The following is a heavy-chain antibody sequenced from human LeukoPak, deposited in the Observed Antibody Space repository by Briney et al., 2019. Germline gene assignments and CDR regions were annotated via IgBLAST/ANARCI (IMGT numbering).Heavy chain of an antibody. V-gene: IGHV4-39*01. CDR3: ARYFGDYSLDY. J-gene: IGHJ4*02. D-gene: IGHD4-17*01. Sequence: SETLSLTCTVSGGSISSTTYHWGWVRQPPGKGLEWIGSIYYSGNTYYNPSLKSRLTISVDMAKNQFSLRLSSVTAADTAVYYCARYFGDYSLDYWGQGTLVTVSS. CDR2: IYYSGNT. CDR1: GGSISSTTYH.